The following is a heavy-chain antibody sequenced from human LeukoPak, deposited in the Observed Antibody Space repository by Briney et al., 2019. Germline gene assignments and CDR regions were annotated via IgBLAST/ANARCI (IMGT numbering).Heavy chain of an antibody. CDR1: GFTFSGYY. D-gene: IGHD6-13*01. CDR3: ARAFEQQLVLYYFDY. J-gene: IGHJ4*02. Sequence: GGSLRLSCAASGFTFSGYYMSWVRQAPGKGLEWVSYISSSSSYTNYADSVKGRFTISRDNAKNSLYLQMNSLRAEDTAVYYCARAFEQQLVLYYFDYWGQGTLVTVSS. CDR2: ISSSSSYT. V-gene: IGHV3-11*05.